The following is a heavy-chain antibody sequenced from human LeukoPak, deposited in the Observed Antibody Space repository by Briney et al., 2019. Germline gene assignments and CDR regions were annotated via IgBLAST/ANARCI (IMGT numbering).Heavy chain of an antibody. D-gene: IGHD2-8*01. CDR2: IKEDGSEK. V-gene: IGHV3-7*01. CDR1: GSTFSNYW. J-gene: IGHJ3*02. CDR3: ARDGDIVLMVYAVDAFDI. Sequence: GGSLRLSCAASGSTFSNYWMNWFRQAPGKGLEWVANIKEDGSEKYYVDSVKGRFTISRDNAKNSLYLQMNSLRAEDTAVYYCARDGDIVLMVYAVDAFDIWGQGTMVTVSS.